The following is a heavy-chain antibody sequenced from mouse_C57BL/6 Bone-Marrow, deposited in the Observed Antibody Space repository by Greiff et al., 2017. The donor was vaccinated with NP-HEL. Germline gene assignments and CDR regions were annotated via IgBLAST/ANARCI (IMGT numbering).Heavy chain of an antibody. CDR2: IDPENGDT. V-gene: IGHV14-4*01. CDR1: GFNIKDDY. D-gene: IGHD1-1*01. CDR3: TLYYYGSRRGYVDY. Sequence: VQLQQSGAELVRPGASVKLSCTASGFNIKDDYMPWVKQRPEQGLEWIGWIDPENGDTEYASKFQGKATITADTSSNTAYLQLSSLTSEDTAVYYCTLYYYGSRRGYVDYWGQGTTLTVSS. J-gene: IGHJ2*01.